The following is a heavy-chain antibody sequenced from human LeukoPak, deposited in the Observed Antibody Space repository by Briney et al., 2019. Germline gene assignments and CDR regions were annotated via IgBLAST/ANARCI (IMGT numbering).Heavy chain of an antibody. D-gene: IGHD3-10*01. CDR2: INPNSGGT. Sequence: ASVKVSCKASGYPFSNYDINWVRQAPGQGPEWMGWINPNSGGTNSAQKFQGRVTMTRDTSISTAYMELSRLRSDDTAVYYCARDGGYYGSGSYHYWGQGALVTVSS. J-gene: IGHJ4*02. V-gene: IGHV1-2*02. CDR1: GYPFSNYD. CDR3: ARDGGYYGSGSYHY.